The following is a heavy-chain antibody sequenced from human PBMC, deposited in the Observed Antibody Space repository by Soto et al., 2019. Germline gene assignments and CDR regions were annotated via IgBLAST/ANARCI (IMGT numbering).Heavy chain of an antibody. V-gene: IGHV4-59*08. CDR1: GGSISSYY. CDR3: ARHKGIAAPQGWLDP. CDR2: IYYSGST. D-gene: IGHD6-13*01. J-gene: IGHJ5*02. Sequence: SETLSLTCTVSGGSISSYYWSWIRQPPGKGLEWIGYIYYSGSTNYNPSLKSRVTISVDTSKNQFSLKLSSVTAADTAVYYCARHKGIAAPQGWLDPWGQGTLVTVSS.